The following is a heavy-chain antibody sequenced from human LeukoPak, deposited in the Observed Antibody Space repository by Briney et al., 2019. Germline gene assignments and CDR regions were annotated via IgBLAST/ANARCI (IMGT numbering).Heavy chain of an antibody. CDR2: IIPIFGTA. J-gene: IGHJ3*02. Sequence: ASVKVSCKASGGTFSSYAISWVRQAPGQGIEWMGGIIPIFGTANYAQKFQGRVTITADESTSTAYMELSSLRSEDTAVYYCARALRYFDWTEDAFDIWGQGTMVTVSS. V-gene: IGHV1-69*13. CDR3: ARALRYFDWTEDAFDI. D-gene: IGHD3-9*01. CDR1: GGTFSSYA.